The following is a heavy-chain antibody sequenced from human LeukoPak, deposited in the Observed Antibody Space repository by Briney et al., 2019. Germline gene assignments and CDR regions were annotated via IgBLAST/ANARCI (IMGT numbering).Heavy chain of an antibody. CDR1: GYTFTHYG. V-gene: IGHV3-30*03. CDR2: ISYDGNN. J-gene: IGHJ3*02. CDR3: ARDPLDISRWTNAFDI. Sequence: PGGSLRLSCVISGYTFTHYGFHWVRQAPGKALEWVAYISYDGNNKYEDSVKGRFTISRDNSKSTLHLQMNGLRAEDTAVYYCARDPLDISRWTNAFDIWGQGKRVIVS. D-gene: IGHD5-12*01.